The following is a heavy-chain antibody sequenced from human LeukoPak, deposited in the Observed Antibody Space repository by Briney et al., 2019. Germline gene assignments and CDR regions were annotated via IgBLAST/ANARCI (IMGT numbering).Heavy chain of an antibody. Sequence: ASVKVSCKASGSTFTVYHLHWVRQAPGQGLEWMGWINTNSGGTNYAQKYQGRVALTRDTSISTAYMEVSRLRSDGTAVYYCARVGVGLLDYYFDYWGQGTLVTVSS. CDR1: GSTFTVYH. CDR2: INTNSGGT. CDR3: ARVGVGLLDYYFDY. J-gene: IGHJ4*02. D-gene: IGHD2-8*01. V-gene: IGHV1-2*02.